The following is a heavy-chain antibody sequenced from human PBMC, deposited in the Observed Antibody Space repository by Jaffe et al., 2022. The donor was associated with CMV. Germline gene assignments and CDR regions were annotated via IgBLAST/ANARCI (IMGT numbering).Heavy chain of an antibody. J-gene: IGHJ4*02. Sequence: EVQLVESGGGLVKPGGSLRLSCAASGFTFSNAWMSWVRQAPGKGLEWVGRIKSKTDGGTTDYAAPVKGRFTISRDDSKNTLYLQMNSLKTEDTAVYYCTTDTVGATGELDYWGQGTLVTVSS. CDR2: IKSKTDGGTT. CDR3: TTDTVGATGELDY. D-gene: IGHD1-26*01. V-gene: IGHV3-15*01. CDR1: GFTFSNAW.